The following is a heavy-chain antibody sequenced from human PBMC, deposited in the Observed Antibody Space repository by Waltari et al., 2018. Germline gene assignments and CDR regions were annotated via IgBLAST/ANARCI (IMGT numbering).Heavy chain of an antibody. V-gene: IGHV1-69-2*01. CDR2: VGPKDGET. Sequence: EVQLLQSGAEVKKPGANVKISCKSSGYTFTDYYIHWVKQTPGKGLEWMGRVGPKDGETIYAEKFQDRVTISADTSTDTVYMIMNGLRFDDTALYFCSRSGSDDWFDPWGRGTPVTVVS. CDR3: SRSGSDDWFDP. CDR1: GYTFTDYY. J-gene: IGHJ5*02. D-gene: IGHD2-15*01.